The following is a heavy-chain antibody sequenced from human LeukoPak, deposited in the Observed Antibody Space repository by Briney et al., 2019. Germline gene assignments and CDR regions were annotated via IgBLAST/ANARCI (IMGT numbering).Heavy chain of an antibody. V-gene: IGHV4-34*01. Sequence: SETLSLTCAVYGGSFSGYYWSWIRQPPGKGLEWIGEINHSGSTNYNPSLKSRVTISVDTSKNQFSLKLSSVIAVDTAVYYCARVGYSSGWEPTGTYGMDVWGQGTTVTVSS. D-gene: IGHD6-19*01. J-gene: IGHJ6*02. CDR2: INHSGST. CDR1: GGSFSGYY. CDR3: ARVGYSSGWEPTGTYGMDV.